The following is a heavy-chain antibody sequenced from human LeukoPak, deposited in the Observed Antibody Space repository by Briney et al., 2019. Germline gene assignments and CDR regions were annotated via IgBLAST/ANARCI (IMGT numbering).Heavy chain of an antibody. Sequence: ASVKVSCXASGYTFTGYYMHWVRQAPRQGLEWMERINPNSGGTNYAQKFQGRVTMTRDTSISTAYMELSRLRSDDTAVYYCAREEGYCTNGVCYTYVDYWGQGTLVTVSS. D-gene: IGHD2-8*01. CDR3: AREEGYCTNGVCYTYVDY. CDR1: GYTFTGYY. V-gene: IGHV1-2*06. J-gene: IGHJ4*02. CDR2: INPNSGGT.